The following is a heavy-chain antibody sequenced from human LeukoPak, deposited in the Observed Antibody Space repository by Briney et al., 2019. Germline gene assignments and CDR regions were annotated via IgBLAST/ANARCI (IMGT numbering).Heavy chain of an antibody. Sequence: ASAKVSCKVSGYTLTELSMHWVRQAPGKGLEWMGGFDPEDGETIYAQKFQGRVTMTEDTSTDTAYMELSSLRSEDTAVYYCARYYDSSGELYFDYWGQGTLVTVSS. D-gene: IGHD3-22*01. CDR3: ARYYDSSGELYFDY. J-gene: IGHJ4*02. V-gene: IGHV1-24*01. CDR2: FDPEDGET. CDR1: GYTLTELS.